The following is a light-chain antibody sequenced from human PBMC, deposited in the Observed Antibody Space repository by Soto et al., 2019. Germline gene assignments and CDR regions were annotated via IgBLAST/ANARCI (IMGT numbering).Light chain of an antibody. J-gene: IGKJ5*01. CDR1: QSVGSIY. CDR2: GAS. V-gene: IGKV3-20*01. CDR3: QQYGSSSIT. Sequence: DIVLTQSPATLSLSPGERATLSCSASQSVGSIYLAWYQQRPGQAPRLLIYGASNRATGIPVRFSGSGSGTDFTLTISGLEPEDFAVYYCQQYGSSSITFGQGTRLEIK.